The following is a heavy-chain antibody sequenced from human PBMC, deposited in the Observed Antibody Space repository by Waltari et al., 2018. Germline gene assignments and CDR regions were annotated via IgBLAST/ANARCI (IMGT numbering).Heavy chain of an antibody. Sequence: EVQLVESGGGLIKPGGSLRLSCAASGFTVGSNYMSWVRQAPGKGLEWVSVISSGGSTYYADSVKGRFTISRDNSKNTLYLQMNSLRAEDTAVYYCARVVVAATNWFDPWGQGTLVTVSS. J-gene: IGHJ5*02. CDR3: ARVVVAATNWFDP. CDR2: ISSGGST. CDR1: GFTVGSNY. D-gene: IGHD2-15*01. V-gene: IGHV3-53*01.